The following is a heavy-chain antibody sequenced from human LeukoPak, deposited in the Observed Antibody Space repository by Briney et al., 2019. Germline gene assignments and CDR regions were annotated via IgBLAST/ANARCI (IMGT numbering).Heavy chain of an antibody. Sequence: SETLSLTCTVSGGSINNYHWGWIRQPPGKGLEWIGYISYSGTTNYNPSLKSRVTISVDMSKSQFSLKLNSVTAADTAVYYCGRVTTGTVDHRGQGTLVTVSS. CDR3: GRVTTGTVDH. V-gene: IGHV4-59*01. CDR1: GGSINNYH. CDR2: ISYSGTT. J-gene: IGHJ4*02. D-gene: IGHD1-1*01.